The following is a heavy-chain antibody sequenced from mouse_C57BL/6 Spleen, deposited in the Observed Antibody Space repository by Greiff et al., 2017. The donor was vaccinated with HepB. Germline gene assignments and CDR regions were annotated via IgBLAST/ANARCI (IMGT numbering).Heavy chain of an antibody. Sequence: DVMLVESGGGLVKPGGSLKLSCAASGFTFSSYAMSWVRQTPEKRLEWVATISDGGSYTYYPDNVKGRFTISRDNAKNNLYLQMSHLKSEDTAMYYCARGLDGYSFFDYWGQGTTLTVSS. J-gene: IGHJ2*01. V-gene: IGHV5-4*03. D-gene: IGHD2-3*01. CDR3: ARGLDGYSFFDY. CDR2: ISDGGSYT. CDR1: GFTFSSYA.